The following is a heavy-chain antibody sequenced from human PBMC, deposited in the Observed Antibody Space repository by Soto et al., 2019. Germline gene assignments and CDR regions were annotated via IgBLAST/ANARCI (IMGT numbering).Heavy chain of an antibody. CDR1: GFSFSSYA. Sequence: EVQLLESGGGLVQPGGSLRLSCAASGFSFSSYAMSWVRQAPGKGLEWVSAISGSGGSTYYADSLKGRFTISSDNSKNTLYLQMTSLRADDTAVYYCAKDGARLQLYSFDPGVQGSLVTFSS. V-gene: IGHV3-23*01. D-gene: IGHD2-15*01. J-gene: IGHJ5*02. CDR2: ISGSGGST. CDR3: AKDGARLQLYSFDP.